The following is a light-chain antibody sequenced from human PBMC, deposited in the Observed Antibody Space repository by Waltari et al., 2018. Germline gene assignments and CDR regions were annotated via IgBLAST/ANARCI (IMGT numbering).Light chain of an antibody. CDR3: QQRSNWPPAWT. J-gene: IGKJ1*01. CDR2: DAS. Sequence: EIVLTQSPATTSLSPGESAPLSCRASQSVSSYLAWYQQKPGQAPRLLIYDASNRATGIPARFSGSGSGTDFTLTISSLEPEDFAVYYCQQRSNWPPAWTFGQVTKVEIK. CDR1: QSVSSY. V-gene: IGKV3-11*01.